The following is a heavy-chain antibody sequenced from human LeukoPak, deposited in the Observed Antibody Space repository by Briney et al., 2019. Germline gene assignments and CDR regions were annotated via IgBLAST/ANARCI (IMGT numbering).Heavy chain of an antibody. J-gene: IGHJ4*02. CDR3: ARTEFYSSGWYGDYFDY. V-gene: IGHV4-34*01. CDR1: GGSFSGYY. Sequence: KPSETLSLTCAVYGGSFSGYYWSWIRQPPGKGLEWIGEINHSGSTNYNPSLKSRVTISVDTSKNQFSLKLSSVTAADTAVYYCARTEFYSSGWYGDYFDYWGQGTLVTVSS. CDR2: INHSGST. D-gene: IGHD6-19*01.